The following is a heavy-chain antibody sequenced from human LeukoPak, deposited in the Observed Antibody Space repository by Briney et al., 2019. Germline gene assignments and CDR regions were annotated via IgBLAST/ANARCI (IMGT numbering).Heavy chain of an antibody. CDR1: GFTFSDYY. CDR3: ARDRAYYDSSGYKYGMDV. CDR2: ISSSCSTI. Sequence: PGGSLRLSCAASGFTFSDYYMSWIRQAPGKGLEWVSYISSSCSTIYYADSVKGRFTISRDNAKNSLYLQMNSLRAEDTAVYYCARDRAYYDSSGYKYGMDVWGQGTTVTVSS. V-gene: IGHV3-11*01. D-gene: IGHD3-22*01. J-gene: IGHJ6*02.